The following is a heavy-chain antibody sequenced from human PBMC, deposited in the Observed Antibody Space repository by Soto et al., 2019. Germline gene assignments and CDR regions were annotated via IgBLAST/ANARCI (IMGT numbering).Heavy chain of an antibody. V-gene: IGHV1-46*03. CDR3: ARGGIAGVATSFLAY. D-gene: IGHD6-13*01. Sequence: ASVKVSCKASGYTFTSYYMHWVRQAPGQRLEWMGKINPSGGSTSYAQKFQGRVTMTTDTSTSTSYKELGSLRSKDKTLYNNARGGIAGVATSFLAYGGQGTLVPVSP. J-gene: IGHJ4*02. CDR1: GYTFTSYY. CDR2: INPSGGST.